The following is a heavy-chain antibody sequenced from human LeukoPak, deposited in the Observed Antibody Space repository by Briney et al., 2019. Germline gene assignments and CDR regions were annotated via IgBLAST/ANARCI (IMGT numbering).Heavy chain of an antibody. D-gene: IGHD6-13*01. Sequence: GGSLRLSCAASGSTFSSYGMHWVRQAPGKGLEWVAVIWYDGSNKYYADSVKGRFTISRDNSKNTLYLQMNSLRAEDTAVYYCAREKQQPGNWFDPWGQGTLVTVSS. CDR2: IWYDGSNK. V-gene: IGHV3-33*01. CDR1: GSTFSSYG. CDR3: AREKQQPGNWFDP. J-gene: IGHJ5*02.